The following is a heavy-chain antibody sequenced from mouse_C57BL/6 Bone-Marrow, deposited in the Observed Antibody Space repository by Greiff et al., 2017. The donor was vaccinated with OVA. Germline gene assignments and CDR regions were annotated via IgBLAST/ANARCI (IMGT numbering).Heavy chain of an antibody. Sequence: VQLQQPGAELVRPGPSVKLSCKASGYTFTSYWMHWVKQRPGQGLEWIGVIDPSDSYTNYNQKFKGKATLTVDTSSRTAYMQLSSLTSEDSSVNYCARSHDCSSYWCQGTTLTVSS. CDR2: IDPSDSYT. D-gene: IGHD1-1*01. J-gene: IGHJ2*01. CDR1: GYTFTSYW. V-gene: IGHV1-59*01. CDR3: ARSHDCSSY.